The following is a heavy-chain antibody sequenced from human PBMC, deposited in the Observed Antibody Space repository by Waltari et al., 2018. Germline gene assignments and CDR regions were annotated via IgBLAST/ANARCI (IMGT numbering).Heavy chain of an antibody. CDR1: DASVIRGPYF. J-gene: IGHJ5*02. Sequence: QLQLQESGPRLVKPAETLSLTCTFSDASVIRGPYFWPWIRQPPGKGLEWLGSMFYSWTTYHNSSLKSRVTISVDTSKNQVSLQLKSVTAADTAVYFCARDRSGTINSFDPWGRGTLVTVSS. D-gene: IGHD1-26*01. CDR2: MFYSWTT. V-gene: IGHV4-39*07. CDR3: ARDRSGTINSFDP.